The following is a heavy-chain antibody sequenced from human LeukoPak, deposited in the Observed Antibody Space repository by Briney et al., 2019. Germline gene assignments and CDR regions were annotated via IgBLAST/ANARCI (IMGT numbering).Heavy chain of an antibody. CDR1: GFTFSSYA. Sequence: PGGSLRLSCAASGFTFSSYAMSWVRQAPGKGGEWVSAISGSGGSTYYADSVKGRFTISRDNSKNTLYLQMNRLRAEDTAVYYCAKDLYSSGWYQDYWGQGTLVTVSS. V-gene: IGHV3-23*01. D-gene: IGHD6-19*01. CDR2: ISGSGGST. CDR3: AKDLYSSGWYQDY. J-gene: IGHJ4*02.